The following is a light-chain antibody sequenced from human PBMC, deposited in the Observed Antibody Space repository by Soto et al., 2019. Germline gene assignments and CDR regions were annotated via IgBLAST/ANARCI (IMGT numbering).Light chain of an antibody. CDR2: DNN. CDR3: GTWDSSLGV. J-gene: IGLJ1*01. V-gene: IGLV1-51*01. Sequence: QSVLTQPPSVSAAPGQKVTISCSGSSSNIGNNYVSWYQQLPGTAPKLLIYDNNKRPSGIPDRFSGSKSGTSATLGITGLQTGDEADYYCGTWDSSLGVFGTGTKLTAL. CDR1: SSNIGNNY.